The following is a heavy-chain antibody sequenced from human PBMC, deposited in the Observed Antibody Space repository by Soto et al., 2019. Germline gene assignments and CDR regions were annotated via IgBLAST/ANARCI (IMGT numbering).Heavy chain of an antibody. CDR1: GYTFTSYY. V-gene: IGHV1-46*01. J-gene: IGHJ4*02. CDR3: ARDMGRVGEVGVVDY. Sequence: QVQLVQSGAEVNKPGASVKVSCKAYGYTFTSYYMHWVRQAPGQGLEWMGIINPSGGSTSYAQKFQGRVTMTRDTSTSTVYMELGSLRSEDTDVYYCARDMGRVGEVGVVDYWGQGTLVTVSS. CDR2: INPSGGST. D-gene: IGHD3-16*01.